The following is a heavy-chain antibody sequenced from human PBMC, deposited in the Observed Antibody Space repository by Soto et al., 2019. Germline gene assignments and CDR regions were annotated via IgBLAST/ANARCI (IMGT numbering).Heavy chain of an antibody. Sequence: EVQLVESGGGLVQPGGSLRLSCAASGFTFSSYWMSWVRQAPGKGLEWVANIKQDGSEKYYVDSVKGRFTISRDNAKNSLYLQMNSLRAEDTAVYYCARRGGTGRSRVYYYYYMDVWGKGTTVTVSS. CDR2: IKQDGSEK. V-gene: IGHV3-7*01. CDR3: ARRGGTGRSRVYYYYYMDV. CDR1: GFTFSSYW. J-gene: IGHJ6*03. D-gene: IGHD3-10*01.